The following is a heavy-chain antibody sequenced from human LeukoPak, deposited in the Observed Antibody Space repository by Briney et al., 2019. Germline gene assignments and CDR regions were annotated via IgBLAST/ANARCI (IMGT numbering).Heavy chain of an antibody. V-gene: IGHV3-23*01. D-gene: IGHD2-2*01. CDR3: AKDSSSTSRNWFDP. CDR2: ISGSGGST. CDR1: GYTFSTYW. J-gene: IGHJ5*02. Sequence: GGSLRLSCAASGYTFSTYWMTWVRQAPGKGLEWVSAISGSGGSTYYADSVKGRFTISRDNSKNTLYLQMNSLRAEDTAVYYCAKDSSSTSRNWFDPWGQGTLVTVSS.